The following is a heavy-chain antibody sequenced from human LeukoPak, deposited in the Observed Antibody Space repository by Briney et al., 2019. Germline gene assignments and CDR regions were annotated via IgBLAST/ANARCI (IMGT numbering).Heavy chain of an antibody. CDR2: ISSSSSHI. J-gene: IGHJ4*02. V-gene: IGHV3-21*01. CDR1: GFTFSSYS. D-gene: IGHD6-19*01. CDR3: ARDISGWLDY. Sequence: GGSLRLSCAASGFTFSSYSMNWVRQAPGKGLEWVSSISSSSSHIYYADSMKGRFTICRDKAKNSLYLQMNSLRAEDTAVYYCARDISGWLDYWGQGTLVTVSS.